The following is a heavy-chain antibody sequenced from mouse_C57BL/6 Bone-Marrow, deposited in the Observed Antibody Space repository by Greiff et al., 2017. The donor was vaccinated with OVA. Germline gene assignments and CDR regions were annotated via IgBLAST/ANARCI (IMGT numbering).Heavy chain of an antibody. CDR1: GYTFTDYY. CDR3: ARLTRYPAWFAY. Sequence: EVQLKQSGPELVKPGASVKISCKASGYTFTDYYMNWVKQSHGKSLEWIGDINPNNGGTSYNQKFKGKATLTVDKSSSTAYMELRSLTSEDSAVYYCARLTRYPAWFAYWGQGTLVTVSA. V-gene: IGHV1-26*01. CDR2: INPNNGGT. D-gene: IGHD1-1*01. J-gene: IGHJ3*01.